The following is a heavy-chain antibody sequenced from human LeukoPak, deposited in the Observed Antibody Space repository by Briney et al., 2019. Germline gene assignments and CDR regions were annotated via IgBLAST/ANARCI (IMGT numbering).Heavy chain of an antibody. CDR2: IRSKAYGGTT. J-gene: IGHJ2*01. V-gene: IGHV3-49*03. CDR1: GFTFSDYY. Sequence: PGGSLRLSCAASGFTFSDYYMSWIRQAPGEGLEWVGFIRSKAYGGTTEYAASVKGRFTISRDDSKSIAYLQMNSLKIEDTAVYYCTRVLGLLNWYFDLWGRGTLVTVSS. CDR3: TRVLGLLNWYFDL. D-gene: IGHD3-16*01.